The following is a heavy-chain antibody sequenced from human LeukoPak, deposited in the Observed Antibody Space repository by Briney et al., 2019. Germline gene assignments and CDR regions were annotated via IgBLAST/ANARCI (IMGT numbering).Heavy chain of an antibody. CDR2: ISRSISTI. J-gene: IGHJ3*02. Sequence: PGGSLRLSCAASGFTFSSYSMNWVRQAPGKGLEWVSYISRSISTIYYADSVKGRFTIARDNAKNSLYLKMNSLRAEDTAVYYCARGEDIVVVPAALAFDIWGQGTMVTVSS. CDR3: ARGEDIVVVPAALAFDI. D-gene: IGHD2-2*01. CDR1: GFTFSSYS. V-gene: IGHV3-48*01.